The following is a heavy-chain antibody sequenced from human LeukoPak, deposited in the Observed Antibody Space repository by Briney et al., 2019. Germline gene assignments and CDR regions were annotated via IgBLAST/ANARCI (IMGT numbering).Heavy chain of an antibody. V-gene: IGHV4-39*01. CDR3: LSYYDILTGYFQ. D-gene: IGHD3-9*01. CDR2: IYYSGST. CDR1: GGSISSSSYY. J-gene: IGHJ4*02. Sequence: SETLSLTCTVSGGSISSSSYYWGWIRQPPGKGLEWIGSIYYSGSTYYNPSLKSRVTTSVDTSKNQFSLKLSSVTAADTAVYYCLSYYDILTGYFQWGQGTLVTVSS.